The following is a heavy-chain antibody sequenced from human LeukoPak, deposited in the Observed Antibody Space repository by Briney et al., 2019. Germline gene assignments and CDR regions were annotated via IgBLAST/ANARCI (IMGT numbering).Heavy chain of an antibody. V-gene: IGHV3-23*01. Sequence: GGSLRLSYAASGFTFSSYAMSWVRQAPGKGLEWVSAISGSGGSTYYADSVKGRFTIARDNSKNTLYLQMNSLRAEDTAVYYCAKDAPPITMVRGVLDYWGQGTLVTVPS. CDR2: ISGSGGST. D-gene: IGHD3-10*01. CDR1: GFTFSSYA. CDR3: AKDAPPITMVRGVLDY. J-gene: IGHJ4*02.